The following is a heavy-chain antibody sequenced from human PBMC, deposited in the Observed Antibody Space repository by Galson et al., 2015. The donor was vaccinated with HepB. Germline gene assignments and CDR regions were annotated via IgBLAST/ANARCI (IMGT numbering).Heavy chain of an antibody. D-gene: IGHD2-15*01. CDR2: IIPLLGTA. J-gene: IGHJ4*02. Sequence: SVKVSCKASGGTFSSYAISWVRQAPRQGLEWMGGIIPLLGTANYAQKFQGRVTITADESTSTAYMELSSLRSEDTAVYYCARVPLRGGSCYSFLVSVYLFDYWGQGSLVTVYS. CDR3: ARVPLRGGSCYSFLVSVYLFDY. CDR1: GGTFSSYA. V-gene: IGHV1-69*13.